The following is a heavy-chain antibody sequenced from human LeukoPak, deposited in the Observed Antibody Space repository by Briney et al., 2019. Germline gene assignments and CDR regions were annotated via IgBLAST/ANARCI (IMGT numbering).Heavy chain of an antibody. CDR1: GFTFSSYW. CDR2: IKQDGSEK. Sequence: GGSLRLACAASGFTFSSYWISWVRQAPGKGLEWVANIKQDGSEKYYVDSVKRRFTISRDNAKNSLYLQMNSLRAEDTAVYYCARVAGGYYGSGSYPFWGQGTLVTVSS. D-gene: IGHD3-10*01. J-gene: IGHJ4*02. V-gene: IGHV3-7*01. CDR3: ARVAGGYYGSGSYPF.